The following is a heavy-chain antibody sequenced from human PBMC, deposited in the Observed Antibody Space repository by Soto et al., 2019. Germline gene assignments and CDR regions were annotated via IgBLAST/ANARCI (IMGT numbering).Heavy chain of an antibody. V-gene: IGHV4-59*01. CDR1: GGSISSYY. J-gene: IGHJ4*02. Sequence: PXGTLSLTCTVSGGSISSYYWSWIRQPPGKGLEWIGYIYYSGSTNYNPSLKSRVTISVDTSKNQFSLKLSSVTAADTAVYYCARAVGYFDYWGQGTLVTVPQ. CDR3: ARAVGYFDY. CDR2: IYYSGST.